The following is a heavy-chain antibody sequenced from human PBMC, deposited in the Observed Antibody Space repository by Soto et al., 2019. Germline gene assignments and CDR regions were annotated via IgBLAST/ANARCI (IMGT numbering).Heavy chain of an antibody. Sequence: QVQLVQSGAEVKKPGSSVKVSCKASGGTFSSYAISWVRQAPGQGLEWMGGIIPICGTANYAQKFQGRVTITADESTSTAYMELGSLRSEDTAVYYCAGTVEGYYYYYGMDVWGQGTTVTVSS. CDR1: GGTFSSYA. D-gene: IGHD4-17*01. CDR2: IIPICGTA. V-gene: IGHV1-69*12. J-gene: IGHJ6*02. CDR3: AGTVEGYYYYYGMDV.